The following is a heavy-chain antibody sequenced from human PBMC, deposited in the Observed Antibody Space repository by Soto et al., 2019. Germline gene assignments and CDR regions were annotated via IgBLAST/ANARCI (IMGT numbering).Heavy chain of an antibody. CDR3: TIPLLDGGSEGDYYYYGMDV. Sequence: GGSLRLSCAASGFTFSNAWMNWVRQAPGKGLEWVGRIKSKTDGGTTDYAAPVKGRFTISRDDSKNTLYLQMNSLKTEDTAVYYCTIPLLDGGSEGDYYYYGMDVWGQGSTVTVSS. D-gene: IGHD5-12*01. V-gene: IGHV3-15*07. CDR1: GFTFSNAW. CDR2: IKSKTDGGTT. J-gene: IGHJ6*02.